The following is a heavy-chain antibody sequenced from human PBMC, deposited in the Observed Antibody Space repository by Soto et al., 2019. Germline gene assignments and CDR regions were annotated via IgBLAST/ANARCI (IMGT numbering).Heavy chain of an antibody. CDR2: ISSSSSTI. J-gene: IGHJ6*02. D-gene: IGHD3-10*01. CDR1: GFTFSSYS. CDR3: ARDSRVFVRGVINNYYYYYGMDV. Sequence: ESGGGLVQPGGSLRLSCAASGFTFSSYSMNWVRQAPGKGLEWVSYISSSSSTIYYADSVKGRFTISRDNAKNSLYLQMNSLRDEDTAVYYCARDSRVFVRGVINNYYYYYGMDVWGQGTTVTVSS. V-gene: IGHV3-48*02.